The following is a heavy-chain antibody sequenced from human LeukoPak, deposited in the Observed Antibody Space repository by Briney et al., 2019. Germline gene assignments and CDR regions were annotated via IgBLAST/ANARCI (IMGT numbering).Heavy chain of an antibody. CDR2: IIPILGIA. D-gene: IGHD2-15*01. Sequence: SVKVSCKASGGTFSSYAISWVRQAPGQGLEWMGRIIPILGIANYAQKFQGRVTITADNSTSPAYMELSRLRSDDPAVYYGARDELDPAEDTNWFDPWGQGTMVTVSS. J-gene: IGHJ5*02. CDR3: ARDELDPAEDTNWFDP. CDR1: GGTFSSYA. V-gene: IGHV1-69*04.